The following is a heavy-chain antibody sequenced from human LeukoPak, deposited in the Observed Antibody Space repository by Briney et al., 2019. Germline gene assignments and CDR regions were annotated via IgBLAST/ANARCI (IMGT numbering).Heavy chain of an antibody. CDR3: ARDIEQQLDSSHGYFDY. Sequence: SETLSLTCTVSGYSISSGYYWGWIRQPPGKGLEWIGSIYHSGSTYYNPSLKSRVTISVDTSKNQFSLKLSSVTAADTAVYYCARDIEQQLDSSHGYFDYWGQGTLVTVSS. CDR2: IYHSGST. J-gene: IGHJ4*02. CDR1: GYSISSGYY. V-gene: IGHV4-38-2*02. D-gene: IGHD6-13*01.